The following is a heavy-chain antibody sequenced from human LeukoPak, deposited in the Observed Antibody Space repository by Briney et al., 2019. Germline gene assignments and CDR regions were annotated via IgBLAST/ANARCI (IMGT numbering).Heavy chain of an antibody. CDR2: LGIAGDT. D-gene: IGHD1-14*01. V-gene: IGHV3-13*01. J-gene: IGHJ4*02. CDR3: ARQKQSPVNLAY. Sequence: PGGSLRLSCAASGFTVSSYAMHWVRQPIGKGLEWVSALGIAGDTFYPGSVKGQFTISRENAKNSLYLQMNSLRAEDPAMNYCARQKQSPVNLAYWGQGTLVTVSS. CDR1: GFTVSSYA.